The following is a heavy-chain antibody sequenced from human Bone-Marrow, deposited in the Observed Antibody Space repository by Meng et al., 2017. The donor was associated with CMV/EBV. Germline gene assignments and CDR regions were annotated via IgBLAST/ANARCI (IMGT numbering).Heavy chain of an antibody. CDR1: GGSISSGGYY. CDR2: IYYSGST. Sequence: SETLSLTCTVSGGSISSGGYYWSWIRQHPGKGLEWIGYIYYSGSTYYNPSLKSRVTISVDTSKNQFSLKLSSVTAADTAVYYRAREGTTLSPYYYYGMDVWGQGTTVTVSS. V-gene: IGHV4-31*03. D-gene: IGHD4-17*01. J-gene: IGHJ6*02. CDR3: AREGTTLSPYYYYGMDV.